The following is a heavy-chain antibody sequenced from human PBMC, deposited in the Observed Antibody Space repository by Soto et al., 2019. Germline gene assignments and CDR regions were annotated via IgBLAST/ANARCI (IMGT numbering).Heavy chain of an antibody. CDR2: IYYSGST. J-gene: IGHJ6*02. Sequence: SETLSLTCTVCGGSISSSSYYGGWIRQPPGKGLEWIGSIYYSGSTYYNPSLKSRVTISVDTSKNQFSLKLSSVTAADTAVYYCATKRGYCSSTSCPRGMGYYYYGMDVWGQGTTVTVSS. D-gene: IGHD2-2*01. CDR1: GGSISSSSYY. CDR3: ATKRGYCSSTSCPRGMGYYYYGMDV. V-gene: IGHV4-39*01.